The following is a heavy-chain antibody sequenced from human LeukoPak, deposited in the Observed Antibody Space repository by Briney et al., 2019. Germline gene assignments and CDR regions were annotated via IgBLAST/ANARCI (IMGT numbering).Heavy chain of an antibody. Sequence: ASVKVSCMASGYTFTSYAMNWVRQAPGQGLEWMGWINTNTGNPTYAQGFTGRFVFSLDTSVSTAYLQISSLKAEDTAVYYCASGELPTLYFYYYYMDVWGKGTTVTISS. CDR3: ASGELPTLYFYYYYMDV. J-gene: IGHJ6*03. D-gene: IGHD2-21*01. CDR2: INTNTGNP. CDR1: GYTFTSYA. V-gene: IGHV7-4-1*02.